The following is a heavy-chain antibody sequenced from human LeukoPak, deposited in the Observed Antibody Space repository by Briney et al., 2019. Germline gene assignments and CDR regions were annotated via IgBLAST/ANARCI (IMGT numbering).Heavy chain of an antibody. CDR1: GFTFSSTW. CDR3: ARDVPFGLVDY. CDR2: IQPDGSEG. J-gene: IGHJ4*02. V-gene: IGHV3-7*01. Sequence: QPGGSLRLSCAASGFTFSSTWMSWVRQAPGKGLEWVGNIQPDGSEGYPVDSVKGRFTISRDNARNSLFLQMNSLRVEDTAVYYCARDVPFGLVDYWGQGTLVTVSS. D-gene: IGHD3/OR15-3a*01.